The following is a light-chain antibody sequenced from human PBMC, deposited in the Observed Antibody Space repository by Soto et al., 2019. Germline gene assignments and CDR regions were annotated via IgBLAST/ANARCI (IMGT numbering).Light chain of an antibody. CDR2: AAS. CDR3: HQSYSNPLT. V-gene: IGKV1-39*01. CDR1: QSVSNY. Sequence: IQMTQSPSSLSASVGDRVTITCRASQSVSNYLNWYQQKPGKAPKLLIYAASSLQSGVPSRFSANESGTDFTLTISSLQPEDFATYYCHQSYSNPLTFGPGTKVDIK. J-gene: IGKJ3*01.